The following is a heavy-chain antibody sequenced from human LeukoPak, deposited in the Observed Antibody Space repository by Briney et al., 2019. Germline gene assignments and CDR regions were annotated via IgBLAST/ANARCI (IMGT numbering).Heavy chain of an antibody. CDR2: IYYSGST. CDR3: ARELWASSSLAGY. Sequence: PSETLSLTCSDSGGSISSGEYYWSWIRQPPGKGLEWIGYIYYSGSTYYNPSLKSRVTISVDTSKNQFSLKLSSVTAADTAVYYCARELWASSSLAGYWGQGTLVTVSS. D-gene: IGHD6-13*01. V-gene: IGHV4-30-4*01. J-gene: IGHJ4*02. CDR1: GGSISSGEYY.